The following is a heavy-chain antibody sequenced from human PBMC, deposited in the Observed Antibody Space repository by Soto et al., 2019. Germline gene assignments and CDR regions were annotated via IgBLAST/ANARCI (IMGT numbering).Heavy chain of an antibody. CDR3: ASYCSSTSCRNWFDP. CDR2: IIPILGIA. J-gene: IGHJ5*02. Sequence: QVQLVQSGAEVKKPGSSVKVSCKASGGTFSSYTISWVRQAPGQGLEWMGRIIPILGIANYAQKFQGRVTITADKSTSTAYMERSSLRSEDTAVYYCASYCSSTSCRNWFDPWGQGTLVTVSS. CDR1: GGTFSSYT. D-gene: IGHD2-2*01. V-gene: IGHV1-69*02.